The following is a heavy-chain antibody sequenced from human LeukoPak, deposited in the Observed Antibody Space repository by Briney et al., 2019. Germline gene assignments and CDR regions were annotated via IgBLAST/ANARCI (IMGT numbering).Heavy chain of an antibody. CDR3: ARAEAGGGYCSSTSCYQAFDI. D-gene: IGHD2-2*01. CDR1: GGSFSGYY. Sequence: PSXTLSLTCAVYGGSFSGYYWSWIRQPPGKGLEWIGEINHSGSTNYNPSLKSRVTISVDTSKNQFSLKLSSVTAADTAVYYCARAEAGGGYCSSTSCYQAFDIWGQGTMVTVSS. CDR2: INHSGST. J-gene: IGHJ3*02. V-gene: IGHV4-34*01.